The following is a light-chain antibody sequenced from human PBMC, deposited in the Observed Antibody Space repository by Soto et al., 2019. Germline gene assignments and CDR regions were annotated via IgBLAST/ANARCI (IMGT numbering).Light chain of an antibody. CDR3: STWDDSLNGWV. CDR1: ISNIGKDT. V-gene: IGLV1-44*01. Sequence: SVLTQTPSVSGTPGLRVNISCSGGISNIGKDTVNWYQQLPGTAPKLLMFNDDKRPSGVPDRFSGSRSGTSASLAISGLQSDDEAVYFCSTWDDSLNGWVFGGGTKVTVL. J-gene: IGLJ3*02. CDR2: NDD.